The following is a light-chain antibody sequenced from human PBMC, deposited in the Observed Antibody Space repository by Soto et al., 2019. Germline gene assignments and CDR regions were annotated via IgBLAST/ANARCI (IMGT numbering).Light chain of an antibody. Sequence: QSALTQPAPVSGSPGQSITISCTGTSSDVGGYNYVSWYQQHPGKAPKLIIYEVSNRPSGVSNRFSGSKSGNTASLTISGLQAEDEADYYCNSYTSKSTGVFGTGTKVTVL. J-gene: IGLJ1*01. CDR3: NSYTSKSTGV. V-gene: IGLV2-14*01. CDR2: EVS. CDR1: SSDVGGYNY.